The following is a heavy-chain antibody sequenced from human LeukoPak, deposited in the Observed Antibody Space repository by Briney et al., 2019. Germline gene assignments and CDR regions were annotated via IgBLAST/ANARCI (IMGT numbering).Heavy chain of an antibody. V-gene: IGHV3-7*01. D-gene: IGHD6-13*01. CDR3: ARASIAAAGTIRLFDY. J-gene: IGHJ4*02. CDR1: GFTFSSYW. Sequence: GGSLRLSCAASGFTFSSYWMSWVRQAPGKGLEWVANIKQDGSEKYYVDSVKGRFTISRDNAKNSLYLQMNSLRAEDTAVYYCARASIAAAGTIRLFDYWGQGTLVTVSS. CDR2: IKQDGSEK.